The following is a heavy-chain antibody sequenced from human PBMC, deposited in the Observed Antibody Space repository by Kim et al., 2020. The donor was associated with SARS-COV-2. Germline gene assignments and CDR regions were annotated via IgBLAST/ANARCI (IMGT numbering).Heavy chain of an antibody. CDR2: ISSSSSTI. CDR3: ARELQWLGIFVGMDV. D-gene: IGHD6-19*01. CDR1: GFTFSSYS. J-gene: IGHJ6*02. Sequence: GGSLRLSCAASGFTFSSYSMNWVRQAPGKGLEWVSYISSSSSTIYYADSVKGRFTISRDNAKNSLYLQMNSLRDEDTAVYYCARELQWLGIFVGMDVWGQGTTVNVSS. V-gene: IGHV3-48*02.